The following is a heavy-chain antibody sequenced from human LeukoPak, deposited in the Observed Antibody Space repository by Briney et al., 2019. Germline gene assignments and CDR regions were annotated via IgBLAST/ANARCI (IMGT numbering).Heavy chain of an antibody. V-gene: IGHV3-48*01. CDR1: GFTFSSYS. CDR2: ISSSSSSI. J-gene: IGHJ4*02. CDR3: ARDRGEYTSSTNCEWDY. Sequence: GGSLRLSCAASGFTFSSYSMNWVRQAPGKGLEWVSYISSSSSSIHYADSVKGRFTISRDNAKNSLYLQMNSLRAEDTAVYYCARDRGEYTSSTNCEWDYWGQGTLVTVFS. D-gene: IGHD2-2*01.